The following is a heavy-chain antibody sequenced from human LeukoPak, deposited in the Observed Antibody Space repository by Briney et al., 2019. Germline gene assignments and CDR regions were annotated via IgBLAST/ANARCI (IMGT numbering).Heavy chain of an antibody. CDR3: ARAPKVGATLIDY. J-gene: IGHJ4*02. V-gene: IGHV4-59*12. D-gene: IGHD1-26*01. Sequence: PSETLSLTCTVSGGSISSYYWSWIRQPPGKGLEWIGYIYYSGSTNYNPSLKSRVTISVDTSKNQFSLKLSSVTAADTAVYYCARAPKVGATLIDYWGQGTLVTVSS. CDR1: GGSISSYY. CDR2: IYYSGST.